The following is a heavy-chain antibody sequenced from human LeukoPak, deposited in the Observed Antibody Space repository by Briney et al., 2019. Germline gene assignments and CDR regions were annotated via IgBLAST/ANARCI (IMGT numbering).Heavy chain of an antibody. Sequence: SVKVSCKASGGTFSSYAISWVRQAPGQGLEWMGGIIPIFGTANYAQKFQGRVTITADESTGTAYMELSSLRSEDTAVYYCARGIDSGWYVLLDYWGQGTLVTVSS. J-gene: IGHJ4*02. CDR1: GGTFSSYA. CDR2: IIPIFGTA. V-gene: IGHV1-69*13. D-gene: IGHD6-19*01. CDR3: ARGIDSGWYVLLDY.